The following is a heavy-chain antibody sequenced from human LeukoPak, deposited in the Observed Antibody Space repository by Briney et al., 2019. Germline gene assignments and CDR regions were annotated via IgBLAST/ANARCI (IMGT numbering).Heavy chain of an antibody. CDR1: GGSISSYY. Sequence: ETLPLXCTVSGGSISSYYWSWIRQPPGKGLEWIGYIYYSGSTNYNPSLKSRVTISVDTSKNQFSLKLSSVTAADTAVYYCARVVHNWFDPWGQGTLVTVSS. CDR3: ARVVHNWFDP. J-gene: IGHJ5*02. CDR2: IYYSGST. D-gene: IGHD3-10*01. V-gene: IGHV4-59*01.